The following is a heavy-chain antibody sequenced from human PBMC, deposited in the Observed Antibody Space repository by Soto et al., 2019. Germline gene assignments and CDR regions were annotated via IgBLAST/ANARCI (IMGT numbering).Heavy chain of an antibody. D-gene: IGHD2-2*01. CDR2: IYPGDSDT. CDR1: GYSFTIYW. V-gene: IGHV5-51*01. J-gene: IGHJ5*02. Sequence: EEPLKMSWRGSGYSFTIYWIGWVRQMPGKGLEWMGIIYPGDSDTRYSPSFQGQVTISADKSISTAYLQWSSLKASDTAMYYCARLIDIVVVPAATNWFDPWGQGTLVTVSS. CDR3: ARLIDIVVVPAATNWFDP.